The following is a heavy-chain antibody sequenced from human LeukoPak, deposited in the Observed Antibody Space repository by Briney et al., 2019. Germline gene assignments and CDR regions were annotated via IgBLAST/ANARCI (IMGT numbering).Heavy chain of an antibody. Sequence: GGSLRLSCAASGFTVSSNYMSWVRQAPGKGLEWVSVIYSGGSTYYADSVKGRFTISRDNSNKTLYHQMNSLRAEDTAVYYCASGSGSYRTPYYYMDVWGTGPTVTVSS. D-gene: IGHD3-10*01. V-gene: IGHV3-53*01. CDR3: ASGSGSYRTPYYYMDV. CDR2: IYSGGST. CDR1: GFTVSSNY. J-gene: IGHJ6*03.